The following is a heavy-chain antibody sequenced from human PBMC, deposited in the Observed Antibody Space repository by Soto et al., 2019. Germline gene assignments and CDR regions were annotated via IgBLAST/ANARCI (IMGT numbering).Heavy chain of an antibody. CDR2: INHRGST. J-gene: IGHJ5*02. V-gene: IGHV4-34*01. Sequence: SETLSLTCAVFGGSFSGYYWSWIRQPPGKGLEWIGEINHRGSTNYNPSLKSRVTMSVDTSKNQFSLKLTSMTAADTAVYYCETKNWNHNFFDTWGQGTLVTVSS. CDR1: GGSFSGYY. D-gene: IGHD1-1*01. CDR3: ETKNWNHNFFDT.